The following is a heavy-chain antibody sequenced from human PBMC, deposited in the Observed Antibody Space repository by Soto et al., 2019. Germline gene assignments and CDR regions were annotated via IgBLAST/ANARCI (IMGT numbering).Heavy chain of an antibody. J-gene: IGHJ5*02. CDR2: IYYSGST. V-gene: IGHV4-31*03. D-gene: IGHD3-22*01. CDR3: ARGDYYDSSGYSPNWFDP. CDR1: GGSISSGGYY. Sequence: SETLSLTCTVSGGSISSGGYYWSWIRQHPGKGLEWIGYIYYSGSTYYNPSLKSRVTISVDTSKNQFSLKLSSVTAADTAVYYCARGDYYDSSGYSPNWFDPWGQGTLVNVS.